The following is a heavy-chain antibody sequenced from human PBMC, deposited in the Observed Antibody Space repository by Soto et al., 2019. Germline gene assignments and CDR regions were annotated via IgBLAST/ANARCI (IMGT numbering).Heavy chain of an antibody. Sequence: QVQLVQSGAEVKKPGASVKVSCKASGYTFTSYGISWVRQAPGQGLEWMGWISAYNGNTNYAQKLQGRVTMTTDTSTSTAYMELRSLRSDDTAVYYCAREVSAGIMIFGVVIGGYYFDYWGQGTLVTVSS. J-gene: IGHJ4*02. CDR1: GYTFTSYG. V-gene: IGHV1-18*01. D-gene: IGHD3-3*01. CDR2: ISAYNGNT. CDR3: AREVSAGIMIFGVVIGGYYFDY.